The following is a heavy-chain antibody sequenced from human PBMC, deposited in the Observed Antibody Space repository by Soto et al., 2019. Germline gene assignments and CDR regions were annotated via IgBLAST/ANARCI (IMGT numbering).Heavy chain of an antibody. CDR3: ARDRNHLAVAGPHFDY. V-gene: IGHV1-69*13. J-gene: IGHJ4*02. CDR2: IIPIFGTA. D-gene: IGHD6-19*01. CDR1: GGTFSCCA. Sequence: GASVKVSCEASGGTFSCCAISWVRQAPGQGLEWMGGIIPIFGTANYAQKFQGRVTITADESTSTAYMELSSLRSEDTAVYYCARDRNHLAVAGPHFDYWGQGTLVTVSS.